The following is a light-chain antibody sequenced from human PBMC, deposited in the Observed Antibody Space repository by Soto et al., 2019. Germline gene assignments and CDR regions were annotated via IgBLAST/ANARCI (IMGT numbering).Light chain of an antibody. CDR1: SSNIGNNY. V-gene: IGLV1-51*01. CDR2: DNS. J-gene: IGLJ2*01. Sequence: QSVLTQPPSVSAAPGQKVTISCSGSSSNIGNNYVSWYQHLPGTAPKLLISDNSERPSGIPDRFSGSKSGTSATLGITGLQTGDEAYYYCGTWDSSLSAVVFGGGTKLTVL. CDR3: GTWDSSLSAVV.